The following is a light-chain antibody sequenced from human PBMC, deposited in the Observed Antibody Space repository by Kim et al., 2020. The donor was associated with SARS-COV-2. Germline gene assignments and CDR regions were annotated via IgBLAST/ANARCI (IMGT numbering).Light chain of an antibody. J-gene: IGKJ2*03. V-gene: IGKV4-1*01. CDR3: QQYYLTPTS. CDR1: QTVLYNSNNKNY. Sequence: DIVMTQSPDSLAVSLGERATLNCKSSQTVLYNSNNKNYLAWYQQKPGQAPKLLIYWASIRESGVSDRFSGSGSETDFTLTISSLQAEDVAVYYCQQYYLTPTSFGQETKLEI. CDR2: WAS.